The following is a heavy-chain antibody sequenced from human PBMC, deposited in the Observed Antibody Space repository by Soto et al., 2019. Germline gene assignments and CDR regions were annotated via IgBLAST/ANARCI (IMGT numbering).Heavy chain of an antibody. CDR2: IKEDGSEQ. D-gene: IGHD3-3*01. J-gene: IGHJ4*02. CDR1: GFTFSRKW. Sequence: PGGSLRLSCAASGFTFSRKWMSWVRQAPGKGLEWVANIKEDGSEQYYVDSMKGRFTISRDNAKNSVYLQMNSLRAEDTAVYYCAKDRNITIFGVVIHQGPDYWGQGTLVTVSS. CDR3: AKDRNITIFGVVIHQGPDY. V-gene: IGHV3-7*01.